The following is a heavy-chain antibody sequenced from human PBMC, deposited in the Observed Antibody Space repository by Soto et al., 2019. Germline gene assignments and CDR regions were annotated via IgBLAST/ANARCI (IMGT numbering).Heavy chain of an antibody. CDR2: ISAYNGNT. CDR3: AREGPAPYYYYGMDV. V-gene: IGHV1-18*01. CDR1: GYSFTTYG. Sequence: QVQLVQSGGEVKKPGASVKVSCKTSGYSFTTYGISWGRQAPGQGLEWMGWISAYNGNTNYAQKLQDRVTITTDTATSTAYMELRSLRSDDTAVYYGAREGPAPYYYYGMDVWGQGGTVTVSS. J-gene: IGHJ6*02.